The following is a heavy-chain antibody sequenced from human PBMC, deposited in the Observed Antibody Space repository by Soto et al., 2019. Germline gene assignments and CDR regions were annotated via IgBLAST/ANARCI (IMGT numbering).Heavy chain of an antibody. D-gene: IGHD3-9*01. CDR3: ARDVPSQYFDWLFSNHKPYFDY. CDR2: ISYDGSNK. V-gene: IGHV3-30-3*01. Sequence: PGGSLRLSCAASGFTFSSYAMHWVRQAPGKGLEWVAVISYDGSNKYYADSVKGRFTISRDNSKNTLYLQMNSLRAEDTAVYYCARDVPSQYFDWLFSNHKPYFDYWGQGTLVTGSS. J-gene: IGHJ4*02. CDR1: GFTFSSYA.